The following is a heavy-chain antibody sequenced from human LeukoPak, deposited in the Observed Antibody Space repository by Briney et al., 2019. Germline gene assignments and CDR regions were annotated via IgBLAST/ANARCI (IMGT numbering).Heavy chain of an antibody. Sequence: SETLSLTCTVSGGSISSSRYYWGWIRQPPGRGLEWIGSIYYSGSTYYNPSLKGRVTISLDTSKNQFSLNLRSVTAADTAVYYCARGNYVYCGGDCSRGAFDIWGQGTMVTVSS. CDR2: IYYSGST. CDR3: ARGNYVYCGGDCSRGAFDI. V-gene: IGHV4-39*07. D-gene: IGHD2-21*02. CDR1: GGSISSSRYY. J-gene: IGHJ3*02.